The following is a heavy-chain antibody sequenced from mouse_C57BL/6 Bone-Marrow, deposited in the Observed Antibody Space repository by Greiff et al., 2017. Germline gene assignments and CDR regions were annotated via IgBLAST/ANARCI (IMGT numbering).Heavy chain of an antibody. CDR2: INPNYDTT. V-gene: IGHV1-39*01. CDR1: GYSFTDYN. Sequence: VQLLQSGPDLVQPGASVKISCKASGYSFTDYNMNWVKQSPGKSLEWIGVINPNYDTTCYNQKFKGKATLTVDQSSSTACMQLNSLTSEDSEVYYCARCVDYWGQGTSVTVSS. CDR3: ARCVDY. J-gene: IGHJ4*01.